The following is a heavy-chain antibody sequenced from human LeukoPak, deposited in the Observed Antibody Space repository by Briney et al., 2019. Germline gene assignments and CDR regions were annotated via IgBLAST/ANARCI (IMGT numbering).Heavy chain of an antibody. D-gene: IGHD3-22*01. J-gene: IGHJ3*02. CDR1: GFTFSSYA. Sequence: PGGSLRLSCAASGFTFSSYAMSWVRQAPGKGLEWVSAISGSGGSTYYADSVKGRFTISRDNSKNTLYLQMNSLRAEDTAVYYCAKQLPELRITMIVVVPDAFDIWGQGTMVTVSS. V-gene: IGHV3-23*01. CDR2: ISGSGGST. CDR3: AKQLPELRITMIVVVPDAFDI.